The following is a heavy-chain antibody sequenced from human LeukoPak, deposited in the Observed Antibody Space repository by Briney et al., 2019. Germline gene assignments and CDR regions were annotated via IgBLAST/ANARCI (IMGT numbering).Heavy chain of an antibody. Sequence: PSETLSLTCTVSGGSISSYYWSWIRQPPGKGLEWIGYIYYSGSTNYNPSLKSRVTISVDTSKNQFSLKLSSVTAADTAVYYCARRLPRQAVGSIAARGFWYFDLWGRGTLVTVSS. J-gene: IGHJ2*01. CDR2: IYYSGST. CDR3: ARRLPRQAVGSIAARGFWYFDL. CDR1: GGSISSYY. D-gene: IGHD6-6*01. V-gene: IGHV4-59*08.